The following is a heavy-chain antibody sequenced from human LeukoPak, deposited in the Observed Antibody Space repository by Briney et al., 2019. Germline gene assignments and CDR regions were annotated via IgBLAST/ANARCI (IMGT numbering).Heavy chain of an antibody. CDR3: AKESGKFDY. CDR1: GLTFDDSA. V-gene: IGHV3-43*02. J-gene: IGHJ4*02. CDR2: ISGDGGST. Sequence: GGSLRLSCVASGLTFDDSAMHGVRQATGKGLECVSLISGDGGSTLYADSVKGRFSISRDNSKNSLYLQMNSLRPEDTAMYYCAKESGKFDYWGQGTLVAVSS.